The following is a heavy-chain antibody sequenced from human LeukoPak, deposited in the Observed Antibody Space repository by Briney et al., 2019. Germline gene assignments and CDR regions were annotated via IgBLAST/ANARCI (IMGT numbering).Heavy chain of an antibody. CDR3: ASQGVYSGHDLDYFDY. CDR1: GFTFSRYA. V-gene: IGHV3-7*01. J-gene: IGHJ4*02. CDR2: IKEDGSEK. Sequence: GGSLRLSCAASGFTFSRYAMSWVRQAPGKGLEWVANIKEDGSEKYYVDSVKGRFTISRDNAKNSLYLQMNSLRAEDTAVYYCASQGVYSGHDLDYFDYWGQGALVTVSS. D-gene: IGHD5-12*01.